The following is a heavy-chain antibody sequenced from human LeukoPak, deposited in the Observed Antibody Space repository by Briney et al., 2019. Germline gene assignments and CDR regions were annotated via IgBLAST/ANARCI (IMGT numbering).Heavy chain of an antibody. CDR1: GYTFAGYY. J-gene: IGHJ4*02. D-gene: IGHD3-10*01. CDR3: ATYGSGSYYKADY. V-gene: IGHV1-2*02. CDR2: INPNSGGT. Sequence: ASVKVSCKASGYTFAGYYMHWVRQAPGQGLEWMGWINPNSGGTNYAQKFQGRVTMTRDTSISTAYMELSRLRSDDTAVYYCATYGSGSYYKADYWGQGTLVTVSS.